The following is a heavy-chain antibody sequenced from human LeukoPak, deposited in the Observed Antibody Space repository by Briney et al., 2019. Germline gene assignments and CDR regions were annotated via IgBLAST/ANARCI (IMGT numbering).Heavy chain of an antibody. CDR2: ISAYNGNT. J-gene: IGHJ5*02. CDR3: ASEDYGGNSYNWFDP. Sequence: ASVKVSCKASGYTFTSYGISWVRQAPGQGLEWMGWISAYNGNTNYAQKLQGRVTMTTDTSTSTAYMELRSLRSDDTAVYYCASEDYGGNSYNWFDPWGQGTPVTVSS. CDR1: GYTFTSYG. V-gene: IGHV1-18*01. D-gene: IGHD4-23*01.